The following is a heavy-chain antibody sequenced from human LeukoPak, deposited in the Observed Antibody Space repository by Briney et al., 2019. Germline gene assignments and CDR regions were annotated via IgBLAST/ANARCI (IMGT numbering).Heavy chain of an antibody. CDR3: ARGDYGDYRIFYTLFDF. CDR2: IYPGDSDT. V-gene: IGHV5-51*01. J-gene: IGHJ4*02. CDR1: GYSFNTHW. D-gene: IGHD4-17*01. Sequence: GESLKISCKGSGYSFNTHWIGWVRQMPGKGLEWMGIIYPGDSDTRYSPSFQGQVTISADRSISTAYLQWSSLKASDTAMYYCARGDYGDYRIFYTLFDFWGQGTLVTVSS.